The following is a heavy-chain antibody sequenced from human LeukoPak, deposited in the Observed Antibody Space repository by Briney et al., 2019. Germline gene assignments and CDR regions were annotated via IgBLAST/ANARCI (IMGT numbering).Heavy chain of an antibody. CDR3: AKDRVVRGLMGAFDY. D-gene: IGHD3-10*01. Sequence: GGSLRLSCAASGFTVSRKYMSWVRQAPGKGLEGGSVIYSGGTTYYADSVKGRFTITRDNSKKTVYLQMNSLRAEDTAVYYCAKDRVVRGLMGAFDYWGQGTLVTVSS. CDR2: IYSGGTT. V-gene: IGHV3-53*01. CDR1: GFTVSRKY. J-gene: IGHJ4*02.